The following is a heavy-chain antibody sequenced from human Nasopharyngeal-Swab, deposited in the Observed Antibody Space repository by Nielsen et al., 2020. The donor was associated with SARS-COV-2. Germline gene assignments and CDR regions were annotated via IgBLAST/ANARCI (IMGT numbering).Heavy chain of an antibody. D-gene: IGHD3-16*01. V-gene: IGHV4-59*01. CDR3: ARNPFEFDAFDI. CDR2: IYYSGST. Sequence: SETLSLTCTVSGGSISSYYWSWIRQPPGKGLEWIGYIYYSGSTNYNPSLKGRVTISVDTSKNQFSLKLSSVTAADTAVYYCARNPFEFDAFDIWGQGTMVTVSS. J-gene: IGHJ3*02. CDR1: GGSISSYY.